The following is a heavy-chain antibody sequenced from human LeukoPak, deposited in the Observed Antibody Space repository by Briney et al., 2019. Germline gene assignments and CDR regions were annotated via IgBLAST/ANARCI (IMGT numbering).Heavy chain of an antibody. Sequence: ASVKVSCKASGYTFTGYYMHWVRQAPGQGLEWMGWINPNSGGTNYAQKFQGRVTMTRDTSISTAYMELSRLRSDDTAVYYCARGLYPGWFGHGDAFDIWGQGTMVTVSS. V-gene: IGHV1-2*02. CDR1: GYTFTGYY. J-gene: IGHJ3*02. CDR3: ARGLYPGWFGHGDAFDI. CDR2: INPNSGGT. D-gene: IGHD3-10*01.